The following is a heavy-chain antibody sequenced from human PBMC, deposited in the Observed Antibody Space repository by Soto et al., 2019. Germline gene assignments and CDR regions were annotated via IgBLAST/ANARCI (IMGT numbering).Heavy chain of an antibody. Sequence: SSETLSLTCTVSGGSISSGGYYWSWIRQHPGKGLEWIGYIYCSGSTYYNPSLKSRVTISVDTSKNQFSLKLSSVTAADTAVYYCARWLSDYYDSSGYYRSYGMDVWGQGTTVTVSS. D-gene: IGHD3-22*01. CDR2: IYCSGST. CDR1: GGSISSGGYY. V-gene: IGHV4-31*03. CDR3: ARWLSDYYDSSGYYRSYGMDV. J-gene: IGHJ6*02.